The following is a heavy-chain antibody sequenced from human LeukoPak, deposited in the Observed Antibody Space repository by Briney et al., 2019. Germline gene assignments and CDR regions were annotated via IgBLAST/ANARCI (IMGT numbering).Heavy chain of an antibody. D-gene: IGHD3-22*01. CDR1: GGTFSSYA. CDR2: IIPIFGTA. Sequence: ASVKVSCKASGGTFSSYAISWVRQAPGQGLEWMGGIIPIFGTANYAQKFQGRVTITADESTSTACMGLSSLRSEDTAVYYCASPKKYYYDRHFDYWGQGTLVTVSS. CDR3: ASPKKYYYDRHFDY. J-gene: IGHJ4*02. V-gene: IGHV1-69*13.